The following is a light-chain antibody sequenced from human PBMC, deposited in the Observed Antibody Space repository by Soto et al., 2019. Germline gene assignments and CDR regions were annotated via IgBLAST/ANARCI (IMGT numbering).Light chain of an antibody. J-gene: IGKJ1*01. CDR1: QTISSW. V-gene: IGKV1-5*01. CDR3: QQYNSHLWT. CDR2: HAS. Sequence: DIQMTQSPSTLSASVGDRVTITCRASQTISSWLAWYQQKPGKAPNLLIYHASSLESGVPSGFSGSGSGTEFTLTISSLQTDDFATYYCQQYNSHLWTFGQGTKVDIK.